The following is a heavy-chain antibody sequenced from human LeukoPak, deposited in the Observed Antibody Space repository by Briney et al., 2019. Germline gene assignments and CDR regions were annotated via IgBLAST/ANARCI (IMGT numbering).Heavy chain of an antibody. Sequence: GASVKVSCKASGYTFTSYGISWVRQAPGQGLEWMGWISPYNGDTDYAQKLQGRVTMTTDTSTSTAYMELRSLRSDDTAVYYCARDGDYGTGSYYRGCIDSWGQGTPVTVSP. V-gene: IGHV1-18*01. CDR3: ARDGDYGTGSYYRGCIDS. D-gene: IGHD3-10*01. CDR2: ISPYNGDT. CDR1: GYTFTSYG. J-gene: IGHJ4*02.